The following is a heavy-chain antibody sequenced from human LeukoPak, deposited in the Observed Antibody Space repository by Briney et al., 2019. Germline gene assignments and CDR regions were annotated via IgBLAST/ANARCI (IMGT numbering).Heavy chain of an antibody. Sequence: PSETLSLTCTVSGGSISSYYWSWIRQPPGKGLEWIGYIYYSGSTNYNPSLKSRVTISVDTSKNQFSLKLSSVTAADTAVYYCASYNGGSPFGYYLDYWGQGTLVTVSS. CDR3: ASYNGGSPFGYYLDY. D-gene: IGHD1-26*01. J-gene: IGHJ4*02. V-gene: IGHV4-59*08. CDR2: IYYSGST. CDR1: GGSISSYY.